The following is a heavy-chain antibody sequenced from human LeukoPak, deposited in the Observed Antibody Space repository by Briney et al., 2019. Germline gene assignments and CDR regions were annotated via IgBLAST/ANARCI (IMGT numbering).Heavy chain of an antibody. CDR1: GFTFSSYS. CDR2: ISSSSSYI. J-gene: IGHJ3*02. D-gene: IGHD6-13*01. CDR3: ARARGPLGQQLFGAFDI. V-gene: IGHV3-21*01. Sequence: GGSLRLSCAASGFTFSSYSMNWVRQAPGEGLEWVSSISSSSSYIYYADSVKGRFTISRDNAKNSLYLQMNSLRAEDTAVYYCARARGPLGQQLFGAFDIWGQGTTVTVSS.